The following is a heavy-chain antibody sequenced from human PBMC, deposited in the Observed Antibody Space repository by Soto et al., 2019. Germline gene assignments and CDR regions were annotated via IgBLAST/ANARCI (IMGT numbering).Heavy chain of an antibody. D-gene: IGHD6-13*01. CDR2: IIPILGIA. V-gene: IGHV1-69*02. CDR1: GGTFSSYT. Sequence: SVKVSCKASGGTFSSYTISWVRQAPGQGLEWMGRIIPILGIANYAQKFQGRVTITADKSTSTAYMELSSLRSEDTAVYYCASHIAAAGTFYFDYWGQGTLVTVSS. J-gene: IGHJ4*02. CDR3: ASHIAAAGTFYFDY.